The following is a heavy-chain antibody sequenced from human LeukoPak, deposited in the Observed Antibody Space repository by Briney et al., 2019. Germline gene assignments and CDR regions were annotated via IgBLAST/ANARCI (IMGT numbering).Heavy chain of an antibody. V-gene: IGHV4-59*01. J-gene: IGHJ6*02. Sequence: PSETLSLTCTVSGGSISSYYWSWIRQPPGKGLEWIGYIYYSGSTNYNPSLKSRVTISVDTSKNQFSLTLSSVTAADTAVYYCARYYYYGMDVWGQGTTVTVSS. CDR2: IYYSGST. CDR1: GGSISSYY. CDR3: ARYYYYGMDV.